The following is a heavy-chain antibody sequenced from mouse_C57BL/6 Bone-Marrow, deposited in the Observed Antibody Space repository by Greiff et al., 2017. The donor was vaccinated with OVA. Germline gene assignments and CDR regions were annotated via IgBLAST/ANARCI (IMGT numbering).Heavy chain of an antibody. J-gene: IGHJ3*01. Sequence: VQLQQSGPELVKPGASVKISCKASGYAFSSSWMNWVKQRPGKGLEWIGRIYPGDGDTNYNGKFKGKATLTADKSSSTAYMQLSSLTSEDSAVYFGARRGYGNYGGFAYWGKGTLVTVSA. CDR3: ARRGYGNYGGFAY. CDR1: GYAFSSSW. D-gene: IGHD2-1*01. CDR2: IYPGDGDT. V-gene: IGHV1-82*01.